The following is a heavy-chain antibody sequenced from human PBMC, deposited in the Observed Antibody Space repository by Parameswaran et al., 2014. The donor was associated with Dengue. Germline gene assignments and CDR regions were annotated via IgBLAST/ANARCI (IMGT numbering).Heavy chain of an antibody. J-gene: IGHJ4*02. CDR3: ARGDFHGSGFIIDY. CDR2: IYWTGATT. D-gene: IGHD3-10*01. V-gene: IGHV3-20*03. Sequence: RWIRQPPGKGLEWVSTIYWTGATTSYADSVKGRFTISRDIAKNSLYLQMNSLRAEDTALYYCARGDFHGSGFIIDYWGQGTLVTVSS.